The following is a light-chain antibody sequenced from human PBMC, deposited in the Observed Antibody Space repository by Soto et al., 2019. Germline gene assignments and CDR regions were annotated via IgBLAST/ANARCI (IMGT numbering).Light chain of an antibody. CDR1: QSLSNR. J-gene: IGKJ1*01. V-gene: IGKV1-5*01. CDR3: QYYAGVWT. CDR2: DAS. Sequence: IQMNQSPSTLSASVGDRVTITCRASQSLSNRLAWYQQKPGKAPKVLIYDASSLESGVPSRFSGSGSGTDFILTISSLQPDDFATYYCQYYAGVWTFGQGAIVDIK.